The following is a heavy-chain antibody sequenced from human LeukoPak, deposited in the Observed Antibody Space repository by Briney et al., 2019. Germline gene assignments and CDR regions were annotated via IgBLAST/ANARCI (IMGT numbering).Heavy chain of an antibody. D-gene: IGHD3-22*01. J-gene: IGHJ4*02. CDR2: ISAYNGNT. CDR3: ARDRGFYYDRAAFDY. CDR1: GYTFTSYG. V-gene: IGHV1-18*04. Sequence: ASVKLSCTASGYTFTSYGISWVRQAPGQGLEWMGWISAYNGNTNYAQKLQGRVTMTTDTSTSTAYMELRSLRSDDTAVYYCARDRGFYYDRAAFDYWGQGTLVTVSS.